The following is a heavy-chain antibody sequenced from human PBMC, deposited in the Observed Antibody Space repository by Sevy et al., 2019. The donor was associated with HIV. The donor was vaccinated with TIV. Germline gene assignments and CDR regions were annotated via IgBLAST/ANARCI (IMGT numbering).Heavy chain of an antibody. CDR3: AKDTSPTAYSDAFDI. D-gene: IGHD2-21*01. CDR1: GFTFDDYA. Sequence: GGSLRLSCAASGFTFDDYAMHWVRQAPGKGLEWVAGIYWNSGSIRYADSVKGRFTISRDNAKNSLYLQMNSLRAEDTAFYYCAKDTSPTAYSDAFDIWGQGTMVTVSS. CDR2: IYWNSGSI. V-gene: IGHV3-9*01. J-gene: IGHJ3*02.